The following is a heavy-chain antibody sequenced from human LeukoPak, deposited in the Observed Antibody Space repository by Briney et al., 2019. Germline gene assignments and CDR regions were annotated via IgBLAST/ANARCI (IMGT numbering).Heavy chain of an antibody. J-gene: IGHJ4*02. CDR1: GFTFSSYG. D-gene: IGHD1-26*01. Sequence: PGGTLRLSCAASGFTFSSYGMSWVRQAPGHGLEWVSAISGSGGSTYYADSVKGRFTISRDNSKNTLYLQMNSLRAEDTAVYYCARALRIYYYFDYWGQGTLVTVSS. V-gene: IGHV3-23*01. CDR2: ISGSGGST. CDR3: ARALRIYYYFDY.